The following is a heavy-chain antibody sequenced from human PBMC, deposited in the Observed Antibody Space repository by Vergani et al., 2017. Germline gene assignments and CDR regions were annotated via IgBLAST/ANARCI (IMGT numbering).Heavy chain of an antibody. CDR3: GKTQGTVVGTWWFDP. J-gene: IGHJ5*02. Sequence: QVQLVESAGGVVQPGGSMRLSCSASGLTLSSYGVHWVRQAPGRGLESVTFTRPHEDGAFYSASVRGRFTVSRDNSKNTLYLEMNRLNVDDTAIYYCGKTQGTVVGTWWFDPWGQGTPVTVSS. D-gene: IGHD1-7*01. V-gene: IGHV3-30*02. CDR2: TRPHEDGA. CDR1: GLTLSSYG.